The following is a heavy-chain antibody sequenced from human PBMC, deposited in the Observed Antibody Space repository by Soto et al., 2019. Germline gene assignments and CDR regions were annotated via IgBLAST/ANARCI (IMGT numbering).Heavy chain of an antibody. CDR1: GFTFSSYA. CDR2: ISGSGGST. Sequence: GGSLRLSCAASGFTFSSYAMSWVRQAPGKGLEWVSAISGSGGSTYYADSVKGRFTISRDNSKNTLYLQMNSLRAEDTAVYYCAKDSLRITYYYGSGSYHYWGQGTLVTVSS. CDR3: AKDSLRITYYYGSGSYHY. J-gene: IGHJ4*02. V-gene: IGHV3-23*01. D-gene: IGHD3-10*01.